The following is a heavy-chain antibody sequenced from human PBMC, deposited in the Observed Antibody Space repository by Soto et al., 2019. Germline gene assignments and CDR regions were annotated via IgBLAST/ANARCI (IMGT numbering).Heavy chain of an antibody. Sequence: SETLSLTCTVSGGSISSSSYYWGWIRQPPGKGLEWIGSIYYSGSTYYNQSLKSRVTIPVDTSKNQFSLKLSSVTAADTAVFYCASSSRGRSDTRFDPWGEGTLVTVSS. CDR3: ASSSRGRSDTRFDP. CDR1: GGSISSSSYY. CDR2: IYYSGST. V-gene: IGHV4-39*07. J-gene: IGHJ5*02.